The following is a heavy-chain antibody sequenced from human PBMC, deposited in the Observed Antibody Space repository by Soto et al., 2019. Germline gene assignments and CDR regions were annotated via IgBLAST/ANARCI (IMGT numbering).Heavy chain of an antibody. D-gene: IGHD5-12*01. CDR1: DGSVSSGIYY. V-gene: IGHV4-61*01. CDR3: ARDSLALFDS. Sequence: PSETRSLTCTVSDGSVSSGIYYGTWMRQPPGKGLEWIGYIYSSGSTLYNPSLKSRVIISADTSMNQFSLKLSSVTAADTAVYYCARDSLALFDSWGQGTLVTVSS. J-gene: IGHJ4*02. CDR2: IYSSGST.